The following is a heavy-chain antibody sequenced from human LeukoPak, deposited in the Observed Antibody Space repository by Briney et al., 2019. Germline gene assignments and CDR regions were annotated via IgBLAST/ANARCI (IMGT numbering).Heavy chain of an antibody. J-gene: IGHJ4*02. CDR2: IHNDGST. CDR1: GFIVSNTY. D-gene: IGHD3-3*02. Sequence: PGGSLRLSCAASGFIVSNTYMTWVRQAPGKGLEWVSVIHNDGSTYYADSVKGRFTISRDNSKNMLFLRMNSPRVGDTAVYFCASLARDYWGQGTLVSVSS. V-gene: IGHV3-53*01. CDR3: ASLARDY.